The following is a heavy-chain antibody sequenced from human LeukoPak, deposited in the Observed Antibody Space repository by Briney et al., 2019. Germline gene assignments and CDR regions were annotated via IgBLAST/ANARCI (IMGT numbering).Heavy chain of an antibody. V-gene: IGHV3-30*02. Sequence: GGSLRLSCAASGFTFSSYGMHWVRQAPGKGLEWVTFIGYGGSDKFYADSVKGRFTISRDNSKNTAYLQMNSLRSEDTAVYYCAKDSAVGVVIIPEYYNYMHVWGTGTTVTVSS. CDR3: AKDSAVGVVIIPEYYNYMHV. CDR1: GFTFSSYG. D-gene: IGHD3-3*01. J-gene: IGHJ6*03. CDR2: IGYGGSDK.